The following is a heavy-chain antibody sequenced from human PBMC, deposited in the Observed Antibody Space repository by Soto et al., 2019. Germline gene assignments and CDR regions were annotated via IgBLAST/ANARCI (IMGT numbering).Heavy chain of an antibody. CDR1: GASISRGGYS. J-gene: IGHJ6*02. Sequence: TLALTCEVSGASISRGGYSWTWIRQPPGKALEWIGNIYDSGSTSYNPSLKSRVTISVDTSKKQFSLSLTSVTAADTAVYFCARGSSSYYDYGMDVWGQGTTVTVSS. CDR3: ARGSSSYYDYGMDV. CDR2: IYDSGST. V-gene: IGHV4-30-2*01. D-gene: IGHD6-6*01.